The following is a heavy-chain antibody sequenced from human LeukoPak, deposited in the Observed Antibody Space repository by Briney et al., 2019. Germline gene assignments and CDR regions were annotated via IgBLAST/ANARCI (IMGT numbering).Heavy chain of an antibody. J-gene: IGHJ3*02. Sequence: GGSLRLSCAASGFTFSSHAMSWVRQAPGKGLEWVSVIYSGGSTYYADSVKGRFTISRHNSKNTLYLQMNSLRAEDTAVYYCAKGKVGAIDAFDIWGQGTMVTVSS. CDR1: GFTFSSHA. CDR3: AKGKVGAIDAFDI. V-gene: IGHV3-53*04. CDR2: IYSGGST. D-gene: IGHD1-26*01.